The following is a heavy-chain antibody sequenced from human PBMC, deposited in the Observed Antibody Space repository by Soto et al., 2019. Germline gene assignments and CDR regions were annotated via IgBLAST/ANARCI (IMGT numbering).Heavy chain of an antibody. Sequence: GGSLRLSCSASGFTFSSYSMHWVRQSPDKRLQWVSHVSGDGVRTYYADSVKGRFFISRDNSKNMLFLQMNSLRPEDSAVYYSVNSRQRYNYVIFQWGQGTLVTVSS. J-gene: IGHJ1*01. CDR2: VSGDGVRT. CDR3: VNSRQRYNYVIFQ. D-gene: IGHD5-12*01. V-gene: IGHV3-64D*06. CDR1: GFTFSSYS.